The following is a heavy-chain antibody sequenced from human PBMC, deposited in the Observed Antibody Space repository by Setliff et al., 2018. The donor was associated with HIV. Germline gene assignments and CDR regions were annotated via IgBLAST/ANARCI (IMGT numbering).Heavy chain of an antibody. V-gene: IGHV4-39*07. CDR1: GGSISSYY. J-gene: IGHJ5*02. Sequence: SETLSLTCTVSGGSISSYYWGWIRQPPGKGLEWIGSIYYGGSTYSNPSLKSRLTISVDTSKNQFSLKLSSVTAADTAVYYCARVGDYGSGGWFDPWGQGTLVTVS. CDR2: IYYGGST. D-gene: IGHD3-10*01. CDR3: ARVGDYGSGGWFDP.